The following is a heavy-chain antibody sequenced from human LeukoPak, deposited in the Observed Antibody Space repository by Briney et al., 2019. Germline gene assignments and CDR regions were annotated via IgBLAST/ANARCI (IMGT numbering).Heavy chain of an antibody. V-gene: IGHV4-59*08. D-gene: IGHD4-17*01. CDR2: IFYSGTT. Sequence: SETLSLTCTVSGDAIRGYYWSWIRQPPGKGLEWIGYIFYSGTTNYNPSLKSRVTISVDTSKKRFSLKLSSVTAADTAVYYCARTLTTVTSFDPWGQGTLVTVSS. CDR3: ARTLTTVTSFDP. CDR1: GDAIRGYY. J-gene: IGHJ5*02.